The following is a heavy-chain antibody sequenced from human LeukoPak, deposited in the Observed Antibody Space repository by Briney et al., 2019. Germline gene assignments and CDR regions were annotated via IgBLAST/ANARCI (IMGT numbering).Heavy chain of an antibody. CDR2: ISAYNGNT. CDR1: GYTFTSYG. D-gene: IGHD6-13*01. J-gene: IGHJ6*02. V-gene: IGHV1-18*01. Sequence: ASVKVSCKASGYTFTSYGISWVRQAPGQGLEWMGWISAYNGNTNYAQKLQGRVTMTTDTSTSTAYMELRSLRSDDTAVYYCAREGEAAAGPYYYYYGMDVWGQGTTVTVSS. CDR3: AREGEAAAGPYYYYYGMDV.